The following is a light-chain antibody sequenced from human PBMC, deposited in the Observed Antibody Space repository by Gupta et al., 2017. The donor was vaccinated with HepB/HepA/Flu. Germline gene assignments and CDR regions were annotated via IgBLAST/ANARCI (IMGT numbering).Light chain of an antibody. J-gene: IGKJ3*01. CDR2: AAS. V-gene: IGKV1-39*01. Sequence: DIQMTQSPSSLSASVGDRVTITCRASQSISSYLNWYQQKPGKAPKLLISAASTLQSGVPSRFSGSGSGTDFTLTISSLQPEDFATYFCQQSDSTPRAFGHGTKVDIK. CDR1: QSISSY. CDR3: QQSDSTPRA.